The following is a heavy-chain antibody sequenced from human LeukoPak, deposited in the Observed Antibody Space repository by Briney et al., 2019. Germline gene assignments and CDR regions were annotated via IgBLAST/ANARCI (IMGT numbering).Heavy chain of an antibody. CDR1: GFTFSSYA. CDR3: AKAGYDSSGYYEARGRYYFDY. V-gene: IGHV3-23*01. CDR2: ISGSGGST. D-gene: IGHD3-22*01. Sequence: PGGSLRLSCAASGFTFSSYAMSWVRQAPGKGLEWVSAISGSGGSTYYADSVKGRFTISRDNSKNTLYLQMNSLRAEDTAVYYCAKAGYDSSGYYEARGRYYFDYWGQGTLVTVSS. J-gene: IGHJ4*02.